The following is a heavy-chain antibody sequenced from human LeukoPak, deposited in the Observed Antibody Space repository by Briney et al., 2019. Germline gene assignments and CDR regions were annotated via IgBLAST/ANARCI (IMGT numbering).Heavy chain of an antibody. D-gene: IGHD4-23*01. CDR2: IYPSDSDI. V-gene: IGHV5-51*06. Sequence: KPGESLKISCKGSGYSFTTYWIGWVRQMPGKGLEWMGIIYPSDSDIRISPSFQGQVTISVDKSINTAYLQWSSLKASDTAIYYCARRAVVIGVGYFDYWGQGTLVTVPS. J-gene: IGHJ4*02. CDR1: GYSFTTYW. CDR3: ARRAVVIGVGYFDY.